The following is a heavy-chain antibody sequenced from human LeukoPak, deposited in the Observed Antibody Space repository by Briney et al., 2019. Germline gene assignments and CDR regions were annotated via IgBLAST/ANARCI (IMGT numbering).Heavy chain of an antibody. J-gene: IGHJ4*02. Sequence: SETLSLTCTVSGVSITTYYWNWIRQSPEKGLEWIGYIHHSGSTSYNPSLKSRVTISADTSKKQFYLKLSSVTAADTAVYYCAYSGTWGQGTLVTVSS. D-gene: IGHD1-26*01. CDR1: GVSITTYY. V-gene: IGHV4-59*01. CDR2: IHHSGST. CDR3: AYSGT.